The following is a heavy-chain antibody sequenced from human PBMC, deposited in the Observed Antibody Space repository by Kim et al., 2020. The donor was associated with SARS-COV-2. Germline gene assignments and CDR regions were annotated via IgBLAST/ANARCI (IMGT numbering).Heavy chain of an antibody. CDR1: GGSISSSSYY. Sequence: SETLSLTCTVSGGSISSSSYYWGWIRQPPGKGLEWIGSIYYSGSTYYNPSLKSRVTISVDTSKNQFSLKLSSVTAADTAVYYCARGYSSSSGSYYYYYYGMDVWGQGTTVTVSS. CDR2: IYYSGST. V-gene: IGHV4-39*01. J-gene: IGHJ6*02. CDR3: ARGYSSSSGSYYYYYYGMDV. D-gene: IGHD6-6*01.